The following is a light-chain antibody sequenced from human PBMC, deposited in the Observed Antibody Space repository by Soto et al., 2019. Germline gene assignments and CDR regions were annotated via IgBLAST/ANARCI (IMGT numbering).Light chain of an antibody. CDR1: QSLSSN. V-gene: IGKV3-20*01. CDR3: QQYGSSLLT. CDR2: GAS. J-gene: IGKJ4*01. Sequence: EIVLTPSPGTLSLSPVDRATLSCRASQSLSSNLAWYQQTLGQDPRLLIYGASGRATGIPERFSGSGSGTDFSLTISRLEPEDSAVYYCQQYGSSLLTFGGGTKVDIK.